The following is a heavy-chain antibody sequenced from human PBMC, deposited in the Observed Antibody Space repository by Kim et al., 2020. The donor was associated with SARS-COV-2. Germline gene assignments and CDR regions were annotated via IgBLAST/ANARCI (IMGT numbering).Heavy chain of an antibody. Sequence: NYHPSLMSRVFISGYTSNNQVSLNLDSVTAADTAVYYCARKRADRSGFIDYWGQGALVTVSS. CDR3: ARKRADRSGFIDY. J-gene: IGHJ4*02. D-gene: IGHD3-22*01. V-gene: IGHV4-59*01.